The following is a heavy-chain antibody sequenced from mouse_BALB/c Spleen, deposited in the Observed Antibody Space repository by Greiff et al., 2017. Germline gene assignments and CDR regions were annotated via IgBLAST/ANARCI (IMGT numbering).Heavy chain of an antibody. CDR3: ARSLGPTGGAWFAY. D-gene: IGHD3-2*01. J-gene: IGHJ3*01. CDR2: IYPGSGST. Sequence: QVHVKQSGPELVKPGASVKMSCKASGYTFTDYVISWVKQRTGQGLEWIGEIYPGSGSTYYNEKFKGKATLTADKSSNTAYMQLSSLTSEDSAVYFCARSLGPTGGAWFAYWGQGTLVTVSA. V-gene: IGHV1-77*01. CDR1: GYTFTDYV.